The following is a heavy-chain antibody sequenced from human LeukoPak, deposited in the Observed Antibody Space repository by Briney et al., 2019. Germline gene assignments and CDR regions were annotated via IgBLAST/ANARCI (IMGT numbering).Heavy chain of an antibody. CDR2: IKQDGSGK. CDR3: AREIGLWLLDY. J-gene: IGHJ4*02. Sequence: GGSLGLSCAASGFTFSSYWMSWVRQAPGKGLEWVANIKQDGSGKYYVDSVKGRFIISRDNAKNSLYLQMNSLRAEDTAVYYCAREIGLWLLDYWGQGTLVTVSS. D-gene: IGHD5-18*01. V-gene: IGHV3-7*01. CDR1: GFTFSSYW.